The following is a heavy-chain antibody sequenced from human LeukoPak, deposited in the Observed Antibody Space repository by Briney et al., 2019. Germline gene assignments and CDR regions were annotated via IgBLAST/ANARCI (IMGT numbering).Heavy chain of an antibody. CDR1: GFTFSSYG. V-gene: IGHV3-23*01. Sequence: GGSLRLSCAASGFTFSSYGMSWVRQAPGKGLEWVSAISGSGGSTYYADSVKGRFTISRDNSKNTLYLQMNSLRAEDTAVYYCATPVFYYYDSSGSYFDYWGQGTLVTVSS. CDR2: ISGSGGST. D-gene: IGHD3-22*01. J-gene: IGHJ4*02. CDR3: ATPVFYYYDSSGSYFDY.